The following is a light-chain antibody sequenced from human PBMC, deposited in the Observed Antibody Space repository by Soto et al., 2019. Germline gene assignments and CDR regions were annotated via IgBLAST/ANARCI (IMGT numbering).Light chain of an antibody. V-gene: IGLV2-14*01. CDR3: SSYTVINTAV. J-gene: IGLJ3*02. CDR1: SSDVGAYNY. CDR2: EVD. Sequence: QSALTQPASVSGSPGQSISISCTGSSSDVGAYNYVAWYQQKPGKAPKLLIYEVDNRLSGISHRFSGSKSGNTASLTISWLQTEDEADYYCSSYTVINTAVFGGGTKLTVL.